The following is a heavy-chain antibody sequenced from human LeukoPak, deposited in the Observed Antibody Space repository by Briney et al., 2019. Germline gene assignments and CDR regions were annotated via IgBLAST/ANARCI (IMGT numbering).Heavy chain of an antibody. Sequence: GGSLRLSCAASGFTFSSYGMHWIRQAPGKGLEWVAFIRYDGSNKYYADSVKGRFTISRDNSKNTLYLQMNSLRAEDTAVYYCAKRDCTNGVCHIDYWGQGTLVTVSS. CDR1: GFTFSSYG. V-gene: IGHV3-30*02. CDR3: AKRDCTNGVCHIDY. D-gene: IGHD2-8*01. CDR2: IRYDGSNK. J-gene: IGHJ4*02.